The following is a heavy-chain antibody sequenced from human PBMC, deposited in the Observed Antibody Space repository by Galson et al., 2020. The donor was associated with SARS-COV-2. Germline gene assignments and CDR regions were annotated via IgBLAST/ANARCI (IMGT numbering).Heavy chain of an antibody. CDR2: ISSSGSTI. V-gene: IGHV3-11*01. Sequence: GESLKISCAASGFTFSDYYMSWIRQAPGKGLEWVSYISSSGSTIYYADSVKGRFTISRDNAKNSLYLQMNSLRAEDTAVYYCARERSLIAVAGYYYYYGMDVWGHGTTVTVSS. CDR1: GFTFSDYY. CDR3: ARERSLIAVAGYYYYYGMDV. D-gene: IGHD6-19*01. J-gene: IGHJ6*02.